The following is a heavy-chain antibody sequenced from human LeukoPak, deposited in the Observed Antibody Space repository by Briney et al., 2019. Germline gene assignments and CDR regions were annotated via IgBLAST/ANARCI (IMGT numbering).Heavy chain of an antibody. CDR1: GFTFSSYW. CDR2: IKQDGSEK. D-gene: IGHD3-22*01. V-gene: IGHV3-7*01. CDR3: AREEYYYDSSGYPEL. J-gene: IGHJ3*01. Sequence: GGSLRLSCAASGFTFSSYWMSWVRQAPGKGLEWVANIKQDGSEKYYVDSVKGRFTISRDNAKNSLYLQMNSLRAEDTAVYYCAREEYYYDSSGYPELWGQGTMVTVSS.